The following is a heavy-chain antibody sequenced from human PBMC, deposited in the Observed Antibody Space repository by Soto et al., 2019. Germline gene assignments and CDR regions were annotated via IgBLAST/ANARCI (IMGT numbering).Heavy chain of an antibody. CDR1: GFTFSSYA. J-gene: IGHJ6*02. Sequence: QVQLVESGGGVVQPGRSLRLSCAASGFTFSSYAMHWVRQAPGKGLEWVAVISYDGSNKYYADSVKGRFTISRDNSQTTLYLQMNSLRAEDTAVYYWARETYYDFWSGPYYGMDVWGQGTTVTVSS. D-gene: IGHD3-3*01. CDR2: ISYDGSNK. CDR3: ARETYYDFWSGPYYGMDV. V-gene: IGHV3-30-3*01.